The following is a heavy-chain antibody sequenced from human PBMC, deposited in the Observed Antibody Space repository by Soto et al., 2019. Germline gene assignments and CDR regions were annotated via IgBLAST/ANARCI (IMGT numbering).Heavy chain of an antibody. Sequence: SETLSLTFAVYGESFSGYYYNWIRQPPGKGLEWVGKINHYESTNYNPSLKSRVAISVDTSKNQFSLKLSSVTAADTAVYYCARGPAASLGGYDYSYYFDYWGQGTLVTVSS. CDR1: GESFSGYY. D-gene: IGHD5-12*01. J-gene: IGHJ4*02. V-gene: IGHV4-34*01. CDR3: ARGPAASLGGYDYSYYFDY. CDR2: INHYEST.